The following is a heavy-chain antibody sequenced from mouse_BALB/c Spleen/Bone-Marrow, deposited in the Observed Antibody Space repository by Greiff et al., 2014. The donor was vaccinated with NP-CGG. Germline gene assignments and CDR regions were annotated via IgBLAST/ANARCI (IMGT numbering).Heavy chain of an antibody. D-gene: IGHD1-2*01. Sequence: VQLQQPGGGLVQPGGSLKLSCAASGFDFSGFWMSWVRQAPGRGLEWIGEINPDSNTINYSPSLKDKFIISRDNAKNTLYLQMSKVRSEDTALYYCARLGYYGSFAYWGQGTLVTVSA. CDR1: GFDFSGFW. CDR3: ARLGYYGSFAY. CDR2: INPDSNTI. V-gene: IGHV4-1*02. J-gene: IGHJ3*01.